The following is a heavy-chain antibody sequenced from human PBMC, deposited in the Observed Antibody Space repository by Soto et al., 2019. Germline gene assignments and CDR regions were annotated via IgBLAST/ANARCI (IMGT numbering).Heavy chain of an antibody. J-gene: IGHJ3*02. CDR2: INPSGGST. CDR1: GYTFTSYY. CDR3: ARDLLGVDYGAQGDAFDI. Sequence: ASVKVSCKASGYTFTSYYMHWVRQAPGQGLEWMGIINPSGGSTSYAQKFQGRVTMTRDTSTSTVYMELSSLRSEDTAVYYCARDLLGVDYGAQGDAFDIWGQGTMVTVSS. D-gene: IGHD4-17*01. V-gene: IGHV1-46*03.